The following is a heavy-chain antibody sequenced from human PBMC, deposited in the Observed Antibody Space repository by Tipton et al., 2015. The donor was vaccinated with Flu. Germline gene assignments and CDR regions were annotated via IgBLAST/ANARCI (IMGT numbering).Heavy chain of an antibody. Sequence: SLRLSCAASGCTFTNYVLTWVRQTPGKGLEWVSGISGSGASTYYADSVKGRFIISRDNSKNTLYLQMNSLRAEDTAVYYCARVGNSYGFFDYWGQGTLVTVPS. CDR2: ISGSGAST. CDR3: ARVGNSYGFFDY. V-gene: IGHV3-23*01. J-gene: IGHJ4*02. D-gene: IGHD5-18*01. CDR1: GCTFTNYV.